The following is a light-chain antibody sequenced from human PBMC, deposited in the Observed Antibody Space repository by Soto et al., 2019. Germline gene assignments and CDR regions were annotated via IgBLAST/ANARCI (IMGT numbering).Light chain of an antibody. V-gene: IGLV6-57*01. CDR1: SGSIASNY. CDR2: EDN. CDR3: QSYDATNQV. J-gene: IGLJ3*02. Sequence: NFMLTQPHSVSESPGKTVIISCTSSSGSIASNYVQWYQQRPGSSPTTVIYEDNQRPSGVPDRFSGSIDSSSNSASLTISGLETEVEADYFCQSYDATNQVFGGGTKLTVL.